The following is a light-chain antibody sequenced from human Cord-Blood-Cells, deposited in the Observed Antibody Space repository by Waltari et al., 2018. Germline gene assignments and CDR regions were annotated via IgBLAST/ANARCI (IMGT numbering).Light chain of an antibody. Sequence: DIQMTQSPSSLSASVGDSVTIPCRASQSISSYLNWNQQKPGKAPKRLIYAASSLQSGVPARFSCSGSGADFALTISSLPPEDFATYDCQQSYSAPLPSGGGTKVEI. CDR3: QQSYSAPLP. CDR1: QSISSY. J-gene: IGKJ4*01. CDR2: AAS. V-gene: IGKV1-39*01.